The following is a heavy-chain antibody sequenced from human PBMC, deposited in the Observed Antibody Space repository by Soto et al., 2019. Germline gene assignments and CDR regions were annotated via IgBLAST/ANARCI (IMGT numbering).Heavy chain of an antibody. J-gene: IGHJ4*02. CDR2: ISGSGGST. CDR3: AKEWSYSSGLSHGDY. V-gene: IGHV3-23*01. D-gene: IGHD6-19*01. CDR1: GFTFSSYA. Sequence: PGGSLRLSCAASGFTFSSYAMHWVRQAPGKGLEWVSAISGSGGSTYYADSVKGRFTISRDNSKNTLYLQMNSLRAEDTAVYYCAKEWSYSSGLSHGDYWGQGTLVTVSS.